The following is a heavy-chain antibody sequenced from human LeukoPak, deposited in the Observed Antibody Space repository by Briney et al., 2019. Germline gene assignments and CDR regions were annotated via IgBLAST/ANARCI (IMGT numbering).Heavy chain of an antibody. D-gene: IGHD3-22*01. Sequence: GRSLRLSCAASGFSFSSYGMHWVRQAPGKGLEWVAVISYDGSNKYYADSVKGRFTISRDNSKNTLYMQMNTLRAEDTAMYYCAKALNYYDRAYDMWGQGTVVTVSS. J-gene: IGHJ3*02. CDR2: ISYDGSNK. CDR1: GFSFSSYG. V-gene: IGHV3-30*18. CDR3: AKALNYYDRAYDM.